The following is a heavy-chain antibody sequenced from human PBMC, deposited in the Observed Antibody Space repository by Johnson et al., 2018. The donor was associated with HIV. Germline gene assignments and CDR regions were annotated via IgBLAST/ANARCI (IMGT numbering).Heavy chain of an antibody. CDR1: GFTFSSYA. V-gene: IGHV3-23*04. CDR3: ARDLRVGAIDAFDI. Sequence: VQLVESGGGVVQPGRSLRISCAASGFTFSSYAMNWVRQAPGKGLEWVTGISGSGGSTYYADSVKGRFTISRDNAKNSLYLQMNSLRAEDTAVYYCARDLRVGAIDAFDIWGQGTMVTVSS. CDR2: ISGSGGST. J-gene: IGHJ3*02. D-gene: IGHD1-26*01.